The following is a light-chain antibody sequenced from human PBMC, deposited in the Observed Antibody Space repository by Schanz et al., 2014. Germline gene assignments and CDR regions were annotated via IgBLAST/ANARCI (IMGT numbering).Light chain of an antibody. CDR2: DVR. V-gene: IGLV2-14*03. Sequence: QSALTQPASVSGSPGQSITLSCTGTSSDVGGYNYVSWYQHHPGKAPKLMIYDVRNRPSGVSHRFTGSKSDNTATLAITGVEAADEADYYCHSYDSLSGAVFGGGTKLTVL. J-gene: IGLJ3*02. CDR3: HSYDSLSGAV. CDR1: SSDVGGYNY.